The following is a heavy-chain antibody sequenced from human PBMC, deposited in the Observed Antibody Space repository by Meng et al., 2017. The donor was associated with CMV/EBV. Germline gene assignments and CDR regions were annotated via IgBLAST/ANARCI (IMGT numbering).Heavy chain of an antibody. Sequence: QAQLQESGPGLVKPSETLSLTCTVSGGSISSYYWSWIRQPAGKGLEWIGRIYTSGSTNYNPSLKSRVTMSVDTSKNQFSLKLSSVTAADTAVYYCAREMPIAAAGCFDYWGQGTLVTVSS. J-gene: IGHJ4*02. D-gene: IGHD6-13*01. CDR2: IYTSGST. V-gene: IGHV4-4*07. CDR3: AREMPIAAAGCFDY. CDR1: GGSISSYY.